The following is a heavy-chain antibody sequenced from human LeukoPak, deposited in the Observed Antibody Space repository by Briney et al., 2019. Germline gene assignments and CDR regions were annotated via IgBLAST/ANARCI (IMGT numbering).Heavy chain of an antibody. CDR3: ARSAYYYGMDV. V-gene: IGHV4-31*03. Sequence: PSETLSLTCTVSGGSISSGGYYWSWVRQHPGKGLEWIGYIYYSGSTYYNPSLKSRVTISVDTSKNQFSLKLSSVTAADTAVYYCARSAYYYGMDVWGQGTTVTVSS. CDR2: IYYSGST. J-gene: IGHJ6*02. CDR1: GGSISSGGYY.